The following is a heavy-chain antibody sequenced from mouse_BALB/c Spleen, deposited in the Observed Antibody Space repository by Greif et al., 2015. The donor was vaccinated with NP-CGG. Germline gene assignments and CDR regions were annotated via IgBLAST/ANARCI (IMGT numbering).Heavy chain of an antibody. D-gene: IGHD2-4*01. CDR2: IDPANGNT. V-gene: IGHV14-3*02. CDR3: ARVITCYWYFDV. Sequence: EVHLVESGAELVKPGASVKLSCTASGFNIKDTYMHWVKQRPEQGLEWIGRIDPANGNTKYDPKFQGKATITADTSSNTAYLQLSSLTSEDTAVYYCARVITCYWYFDVWGAGTTVTVSS. CDR1: GFNIKDTY. J-gene: IGHJ1*01.